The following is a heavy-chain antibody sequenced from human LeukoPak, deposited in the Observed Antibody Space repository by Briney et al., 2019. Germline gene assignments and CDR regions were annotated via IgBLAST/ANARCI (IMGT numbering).Heavy chain of an antibody. Sequence: GRSLRLSCAASGFTFSNYGFHWVRQAPAKGLEWVAVNWSDGTNDNYADSVKGRFTMSRDTSKNTLFLQMNSLRAEDTAVYYCARASNLAAGLLDYWGQGTLVTVSS. CDR1: GFTFSNYG. CDR2: NWSDGTND. V-gene: IGHV3-33*01. D-gene: IGHD6-13*01. CDR3: ARASNLAAGLLDY. J-gene: IGHJ4*02.